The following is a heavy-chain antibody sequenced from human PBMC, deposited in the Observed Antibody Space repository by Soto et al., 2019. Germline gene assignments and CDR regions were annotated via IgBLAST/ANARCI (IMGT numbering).Heavy chain of an antibody. CDR3: ARALGYTCGHLPIDF. D-gene: IGHD1-1*01. CDR2: SNHRGST. V-gene: IGHV4-34*01. CDR1: GGSFSGYY. Sequence: QVQLQQWGAGLLKPSETLSLTCAVYGGSFSGYYWSWIRQPPGKGLEWIGESNHRGSTNYNPSLTRRVPISVDTSKNQFSLKLNSVTAADPAVYYCARALGYTCGHLPIDFWGQGTLLTVSS. J-gene: IGHJ4*02.